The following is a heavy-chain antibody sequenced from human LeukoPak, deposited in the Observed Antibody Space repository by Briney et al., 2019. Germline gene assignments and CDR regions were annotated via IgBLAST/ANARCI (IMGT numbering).Heavy chain of an antibody. CDR3: ARVIAAAGNNWFDP. Sequence: ASVKVSCKASGYTFTSYGISWVRQAPGQGLEWMGWINTNTGNPTYAQGFTGRFVFSLDTSVSTAYLQISSLKAEDTAVYYCARVIAAAGNNWFDPWGQGTLVTVSS. CDR2: INTNTGNP. D-gene: IGHD6-13*01. CDR1: GYTFTSYG. J-gene: IGHJ5*02. V-gene: IGHV7-4-1*02.